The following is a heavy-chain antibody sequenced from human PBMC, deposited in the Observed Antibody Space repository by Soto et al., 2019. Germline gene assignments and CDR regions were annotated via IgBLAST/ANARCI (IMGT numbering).Heavy chain of an antibody. Sequence: GGSLRLSCAASGFTFSNAWMNWVRQAPGKGLEWVGRIKSKTDGGTTDYAAPVKGRFTISRDDSKNTLYLQMNSLKTEDTAVYYCTTDPYGDYASQPFDYWGQGTLVTVSS. V-gene: IGHV3-15*07. J-gene: IGHJ4*02. CDR2: IKSKTDGGTT. CDR3: TTDPYGDYASQPFDY. CDR1: GFTFSNAW. D-gene: IGHD4-17*01.